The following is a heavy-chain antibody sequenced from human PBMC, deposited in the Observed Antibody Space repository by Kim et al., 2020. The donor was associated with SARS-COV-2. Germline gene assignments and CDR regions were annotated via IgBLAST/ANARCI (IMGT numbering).Heavy chain of an antibody. V-gene: IGHV1-3*01. CDR1: GYTFTSYA. D-gene: IGHD1-1*01. J-gene: IGHJ4*02. Sequence: ASVKVSCKASGYTFTSYAMHWVRQAPGQRLEWMGWINAGNGNTKYSQKFQGRVTITRDTSASTAYMELSSLRSEDTAVYYCARAAGSSYTPFDYWGQGTLVTVSS. CDR2: INAGNGNT. CDR3: ARAAGSSYTPFDY.